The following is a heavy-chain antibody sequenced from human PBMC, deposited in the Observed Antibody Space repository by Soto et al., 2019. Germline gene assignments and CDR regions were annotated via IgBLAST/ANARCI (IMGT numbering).Heavy chain of an antibody. Sequence: EVQLVESGGGLVQPGGSLRLSCAASGFTVSSNYMSWVRQAPGKGLEWVSVIYSGGSTYYADSVKGRFTISRDNSKNTLYRQMNSLRAEDTAVYYCARERIEYYYYYMDVWGKGTTVTVSS. CDR3: ARERIEYYYYYMDV. CDR1: GFTVSSNY. D-gene: IGHD1-26*01. CDR2: IYSGGST. V-gene: IGHV3-66*01. J-gene: IGHJ6*03.